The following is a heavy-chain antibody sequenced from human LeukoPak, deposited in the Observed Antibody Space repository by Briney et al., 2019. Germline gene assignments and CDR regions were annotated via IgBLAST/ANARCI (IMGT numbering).Heavy chain of an antibody. CDR2: VYYSGST. V-gene: IGHV4-39*07. J-gene: IGHJ4*02. CDR1: GGSISSGSYS. CDR3: ARGTEMATYDGY. Sequence: SETLSLTCTVSGGSISSGSYSWGWIRQPPGKGLEWIGSVYYSGSTYYNPSLKSRVTISVDTSKNQFSLKLSSVTAADTAVYYCARGTEMATYDGYWGQGTLVTVSS. D-gene: IGHD5-24*01.